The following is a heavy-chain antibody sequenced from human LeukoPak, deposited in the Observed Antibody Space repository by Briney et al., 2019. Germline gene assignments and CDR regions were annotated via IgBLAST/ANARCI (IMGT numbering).Heavy chain of an antibody. D-gene: IGHD5-24*01. CDR2: ISSSSSYI. CDR1: GFTFSSYS. CDR3: ARGGRDGYNPTGLFDY. Sequence: GGSLRLSCAASGFTFSSYSMNWVRQAPGKGLEWVSSISSSSSYIYYADSVKGRFTISRDNAKNSLYLQMNGLRAEDTAVYYCARGGRDGYNPTGLFDYWGQGTLVTVSS. V-gene: IGHV3-21*01. J-gene: IGHJ4*02.